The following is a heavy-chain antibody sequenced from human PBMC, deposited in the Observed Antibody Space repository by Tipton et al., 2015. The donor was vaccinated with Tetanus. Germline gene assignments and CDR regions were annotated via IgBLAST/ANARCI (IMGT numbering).Heavy chain of an antibody. Sequence: GSLRLSCTASGFTFTNSAMSWVRQAPGKGLEWVSAITGSGGSTYYADSVKGRFTISRDVFKNTVDLQMNNLRAEDTAVYYCARNYLSFGSLYAYFDYWGQGSLVTVSS. CDR1: GFTFTNSA. D-gene: IGHD2-8*01. CDR3: ARNYLSFGSLYAYFDY. V-gene: IGHV3-23*01. CDR2: ITGSGGST. J-gene: IGHJ4*02.